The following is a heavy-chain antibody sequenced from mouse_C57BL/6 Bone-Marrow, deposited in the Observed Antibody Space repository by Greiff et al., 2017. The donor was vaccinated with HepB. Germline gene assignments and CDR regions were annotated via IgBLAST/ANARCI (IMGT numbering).Heavy chain of an antibody. CDR1: GFTFSDYG. CDR2: ISSGSSTI. CDR3: ARRSITTVVPHYAMDY. V-gene: IGHV5-17*01. D-gene: IGHD1-1*01. Sequence: EVHLVESGGGLVKPGGSLKLSCAASGFTFSDYGMHWVRQAPEKGLEWVAYISSGSSTIYYADTVKGRFTISRDNAKNTLFLQMTSLRSEDTAMYYCARRSITTVVPHYAMDYWGQGTSDTVSS. J-gene: IGHJ4*01.